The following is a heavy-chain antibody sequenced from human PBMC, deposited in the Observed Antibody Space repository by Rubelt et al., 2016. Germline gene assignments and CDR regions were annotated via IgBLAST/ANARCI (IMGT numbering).Heavy chain of an antibody. CDR3: ARDLSGCPFDC. J-gene: IGHJ4*02. CDR1: GGTFSSYA. Sequence: QVQLVQSGAAVKKPGASVKVSCKASGGTFSSYAISWVRQAPGQGLEWMGGIIPIFGTANYAQNFQCRGPITADNATSTAYLELSSLRSEDTAVYYCARDLSGCPFDCWGQGTLGTGSS. D-gene: IGHD5-12*01. CDR2: IIPIFGTA. V-gene: IGHV1-69*13.